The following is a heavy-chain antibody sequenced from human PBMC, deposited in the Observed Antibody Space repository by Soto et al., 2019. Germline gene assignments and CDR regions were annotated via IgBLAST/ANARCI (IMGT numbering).Heavy chain of an antibody. CDR3: VIGLLIDTCYYCCGV. D-gene: IGHD1-26*01. CDR1: GYSFTSYW. J-gene: IGHJ6*03. V-gene: IGHV5-51*01. CDR2: IYPGDSDT. Sequence: GESLKISCKGSGYSFTSYWIGWVRQMPGKGLEWMGIIYPGDSDTRYSPSFQGQVTISADKSISTAYLQWSSLKASDTAMYYCVIGLLIDTCYYCCGVWGKGTTSRVS.